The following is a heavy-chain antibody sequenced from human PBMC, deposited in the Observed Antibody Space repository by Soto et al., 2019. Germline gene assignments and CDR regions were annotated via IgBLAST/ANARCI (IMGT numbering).Heavy chain of an antibody. CDR3: ARMGRYYDILSGYSWTIDY. Sequence: SGPTLVNPTQTLTLTCTFSGFSLSTSGVGVGWIRQPPGKALEWLAIIYWDDDKRYSPSLKSRLTITKDTSKNQVVLTMTNMDLVDTATYYCARMGRYYDILSGYSWTIDYWGQGTLVTVSS. J-gene: IGHJ4*02. V-gene: IGHV2-5*02. D-gene: IGHD3-9*01. CDR1: GFSLSTSGVG. CDR2: IYWDDDK.